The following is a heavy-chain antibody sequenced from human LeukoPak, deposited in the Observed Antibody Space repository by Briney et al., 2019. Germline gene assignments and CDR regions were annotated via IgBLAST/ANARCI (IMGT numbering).Heavy chain of an antibody. CDR1: GFSFNTYA. CDR3: AQQVGYCSSGSCYFTY. D-gene: IGHD2-15*01. CDR2: ISNTGGST. V-gene: IGHV3-23*01. J-gene: IGHJ1*01. Sequence: GGSLRLSCAASGFSFNTYAMSWVRQAPGKGLEWVSAISNTGGSTYYADSVKGRSTISRDKSKNPLSLQMTSLRAEDTAVYSCAQQVGYCSSGSCYFTYWGQGTLVTVSS.